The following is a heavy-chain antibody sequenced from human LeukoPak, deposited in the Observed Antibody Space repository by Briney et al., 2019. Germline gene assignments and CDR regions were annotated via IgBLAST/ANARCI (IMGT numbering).Heavy chain of an antibody. Sequence: PSETLSLTCTVSGGSISSNSYYWSWIRQPPGKGLEWIGYINYSGSAFYNPSVKSRVTISVDTSKNQFSLKLNSVTAADTAVYYCARAYYGDFFDYWGQGTLVTVSS. D-gene: IGHD4-17*01. J-gene: IGHJ4*02. CDR1: GGSISSNSYY. V-gene: IGHV4-61*05. CDR3: ARAYYGDFFDY. CDR2: INYSGSA.